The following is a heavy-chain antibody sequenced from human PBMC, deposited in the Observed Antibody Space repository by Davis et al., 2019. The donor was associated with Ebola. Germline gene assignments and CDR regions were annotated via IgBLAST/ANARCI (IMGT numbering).Heavy chain of an antibody. J-gene: IGHJ6*02. D-gene: IGHD1-26*01. CDR1: GYTFTSYG. CDR2: ISAHNGNT. CDR3: ARDREAGRYYYYGMDV. Sequence: ASVKVSCKASGYTFTSYGISWVRQAPGQGLEWMGWISAHNGNTNYAQKLPGRVTMNTDTSTSTAYMELSSLRSEDTAVYYCARDREAGRYYYYGMDVWGQGTTVTVSS. V-gene: IGHV1-18*01.